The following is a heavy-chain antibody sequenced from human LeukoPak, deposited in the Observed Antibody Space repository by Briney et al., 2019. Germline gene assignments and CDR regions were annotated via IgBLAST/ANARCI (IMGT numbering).Heavy chain of an antibody. CDR2: ISGSGGGT. CDR3: AKGGFDWFGDDY. D-gene: IGHD3-10*01. J-gene: IGHJ4*01. CDR1: GFTFSNYG. Sequence: GGTLRLSCAASGFTFSNYGMTWVRQAPGKGLEWVSAISGSGGGTYYADSVKGRFTISRDNSKKTLYLQMNSLRVEDTAVYYCAKGGFDWFGDDYWGLEPWSPSPQ. V-gene: IGHV3-23*01.